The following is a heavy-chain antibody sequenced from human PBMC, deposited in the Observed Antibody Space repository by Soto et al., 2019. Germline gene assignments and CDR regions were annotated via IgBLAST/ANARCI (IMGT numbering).Heavy chain of an antibody. CDR1: GGTFSSYT. J-gene: IGHJ4*02. CDR3: ARAIFGVVSPKPFDY. V-gene: IGHV1-69*02. CDR2: IIPILGIA. D-gene: IGHD3-3*01. Sequence: PVKVSCKASGGTFSSYTISWVLQAPGQGLEWMGRIIPILGIANYAQKFQGRVTITADKSTSTAYMELSSLRSEDTAVYYCARAIFGVVSPKPFDYWGQGTLVTVSS.